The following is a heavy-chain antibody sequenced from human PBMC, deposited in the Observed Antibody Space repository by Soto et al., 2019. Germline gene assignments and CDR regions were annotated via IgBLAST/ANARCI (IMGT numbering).Heavy chain of an antibody. CDR1: DDFISSYY. J-gene: IGHJ6*02. V-gene: IGHV4-4*07. CDR3: ARADYEILTGSYAMDV. D-gene: IGHD3-9*01. Sequence: SETLSLTCTVSDDFISSYYWNWIRQPAGKGLEWIGRVSTNGATSYNPSLESRVTMSVDTSKNQFSLKLTSVTAADTAVYFCARADYEILTGSYAMDVWGQGTTVTVSS. CDR2: VSTNGAT.